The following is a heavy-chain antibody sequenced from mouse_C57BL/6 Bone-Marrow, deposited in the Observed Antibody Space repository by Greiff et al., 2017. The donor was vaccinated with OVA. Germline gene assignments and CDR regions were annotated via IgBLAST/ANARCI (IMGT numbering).Heavy chain of an antibody. Sequence: EVQLQQSGPELVKPGASVKISCKASGYTFTDYYMNWVKQSHGKSLEWIGDINPNNGGTSYNQKFKGKATLTVDKSSSTAYMELRSLTSEDSAVDYCASNWDEAYWGQGTLVTVSA. CDR1: GYTFTDYY. CDR3: ASNWDEAY. J-gene: IGHJ3*01. CDR2: INPNNGGT. D-gene: IGHD4-1*02. V-gene: IGHV1-26*01.